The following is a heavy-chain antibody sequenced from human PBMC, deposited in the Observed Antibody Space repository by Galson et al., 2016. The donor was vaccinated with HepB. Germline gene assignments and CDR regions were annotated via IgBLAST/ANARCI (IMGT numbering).Heavy chain of an antibody. D-gene: IGHD1/OR15-1a*01. CDR2: IYGGGST. CDR1: GISVRSTY. J-gene: IGHJ6*02. V-gene: IGHV3-66*01. Sequence: SLRLSCAASGISVRSTYMTWVRQAPGKGLEWISVIYGGGSTYYADSVKGRFTISRDNSRNTLHLQMNNLRVEDTAIYYCAREGTTGGLFGLDVWGQGTTVTVSS. CDR3: AREGTTGGLFGLDV.